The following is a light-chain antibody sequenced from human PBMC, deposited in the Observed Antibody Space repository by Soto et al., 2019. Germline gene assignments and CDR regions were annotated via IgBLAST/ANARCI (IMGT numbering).Light chain of an antibody. V-gene: IGKV3-11*01. CDR1: QSVSSY. J-gene: IGKJ1*01. CDR3: QQLSNWPRT. Sequence: EIVLTQSPATLSLSPGERATLSCRASQSVSSYIAWYQQKPGQAPRLLIYDASNRATGIPARFSGSGSGTGFTLTISSLEPEDFAVYYCQQLSNWPRTLGQGTKVDIK. CDR2: DAS.